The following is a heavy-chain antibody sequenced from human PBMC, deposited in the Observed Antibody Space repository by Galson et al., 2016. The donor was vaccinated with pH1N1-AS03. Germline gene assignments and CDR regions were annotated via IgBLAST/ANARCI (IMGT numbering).Heavy chain of an antibody. D-gene: IGHD2-15*01. CDR2: TYWRSKWYI. J-gene: IGHJ3*02. Sequence: CAISGDSVSSNIDAWNWIRHSPSRGLEWLGRTYWRSKWYIDYALSLKSRITINPDTSKNQFSLQLTSVIPDDTAVFARGRYSGFDIWGQGAKVTVSS. CDR3: GRYSGFDI. CDR1: GDSVSSNIDA. V-gene: IGHV6-1*01.